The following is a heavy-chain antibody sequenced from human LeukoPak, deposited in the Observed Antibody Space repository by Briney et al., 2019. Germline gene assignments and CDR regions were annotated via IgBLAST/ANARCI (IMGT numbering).Heavy chain of an antibody. CDR3: ARDRAYCGGDCYSGTPYFGY. J-gene: IGHJ4*02. D-gene: IGHD2-21*02. Sequence: SETLSLTCTVSGGSISSYYWSWIRQPPGKGLEWIGYIYYCGSTNYNPSLKSRVTISVDTSKNQFSLKLSSVTAADTAVYYCARDRAYCGGDCYSGTPYFGYWGQGTLVIVSS. V-gene: IGHV4-59*01. CDR1: GGSISSYY. CDR2: IYYCGST.